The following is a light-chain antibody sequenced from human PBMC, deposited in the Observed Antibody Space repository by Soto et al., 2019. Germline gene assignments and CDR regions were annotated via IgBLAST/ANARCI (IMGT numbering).Light chain of an antibody. V-gene: IGKV1-5*03. J-gene: IGKJ1*01. Sequence: HVTQVPSYLSASVCDSVTITCRASQSIRTWLAWYQQKPGSAPKLLIYKASTLDSGVPSRFSGNGSGTDFAITINNVQHEDCENYYCQQYNSYWTFGLGTKVDIK. CDR2: KAS. CDR1: QSIRTW. CDR3: QQYNSYWT.